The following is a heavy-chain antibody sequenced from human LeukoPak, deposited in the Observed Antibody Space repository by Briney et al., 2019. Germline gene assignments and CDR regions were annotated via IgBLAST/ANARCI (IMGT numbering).Heavy chain of an antibody. J-gene: IGHJ4*02. CDR2: ISTAGSTI. Sequence: KTGGSLRLSCAASGFIFSDYYMSWIRQAPGKGLEWVSYISTAGSTIYYADSVKGRFTSSRDNAKNSLYLQMNSLRAEDTAVYYCARGYNWNYPIDYWGQGTLVTVSS. CDR1: GFIFSDYY. V-gene: IGHV3-11*04. CDR3: ARGYNWNYPIDY. D-gene: IGHD1-7*01.